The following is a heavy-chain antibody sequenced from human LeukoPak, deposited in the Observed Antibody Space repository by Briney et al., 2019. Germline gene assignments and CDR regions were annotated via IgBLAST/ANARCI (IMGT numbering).Heavy chain of an antibody. J-gene: IGHJ6*03. Sequence: PSETLSLTCTVSGDSISSGDYYWSWIRQPAGKGLEWIGRISSSGSTNYNPSLKSRVTISVDTSKNQFSLKLSSVTAADTAVYFCARGVRYFDWTNYYMDVWGKGTTVTISS. D-gene: IGHD3-9*01. CDR1: GDSISSGDYY. CDR3: ARGVRYFDWTNYYMDV. CDR2: ISSSGST. V-gene: IGHV4-61*02.